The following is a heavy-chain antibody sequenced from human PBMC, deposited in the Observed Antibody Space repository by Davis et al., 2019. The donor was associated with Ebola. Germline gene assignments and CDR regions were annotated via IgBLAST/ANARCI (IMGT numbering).Heavy chain of an antibody. CDR2: INHSGST. J-gene: IGHJ6*04. CDR3: ASLFRDV. D-gene: IGHD2-21*01. Sequence: SETLSLTCTVSGGSISGYYWSWIRQPPGKGLEWIGEINHSGSTNYNPSLKSRVTISVDTSKNQFSLKLSSVTAADTAVYYCASLFRDVWGKGTTVTVSS. CDR1: GGSISGYY. V-gene: IGHV4-34*01.